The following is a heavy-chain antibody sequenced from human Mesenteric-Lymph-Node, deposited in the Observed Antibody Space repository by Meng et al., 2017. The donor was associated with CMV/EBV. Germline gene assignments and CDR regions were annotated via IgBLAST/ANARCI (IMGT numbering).Heavy chain of an antibody. Sequence: GYTFTSYAMNWVRQAPGQGLEWMGGIIPIFGTANYAQKFQGRVTITADKSTSTAYMELSSLRSEDTAVYYCAREDYYGSGSTYYFDYWGQGTLVTVSS. J-gene: IGHJ4*02. CDR3: AREDYYGSGSTYYFDY. CDR2: IIPIFGTA. CDR1: GYTFTSYA. V-gene: IGHV1-69*06. D-gene: IGHD3-10*01.